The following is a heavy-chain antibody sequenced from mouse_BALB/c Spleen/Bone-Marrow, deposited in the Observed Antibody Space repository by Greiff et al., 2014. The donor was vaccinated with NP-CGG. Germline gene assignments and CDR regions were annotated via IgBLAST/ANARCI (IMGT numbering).Heavy chain of an antibody. CDR1: GFTFSSFG. J-gene: IGHJ2*01. CDR2: ISSGSSTV. Sequence: VQLKESGGGLVQPGGSRKLSCAASGFTFSSFGMHWVRQAPEKGLGWVAYISSGSSTVYYADKVMGRFTISRDNPKNTLFLQMTSLRSEDTAMYYCARSGSSSGYFDYWGQGTTLTVSS. CDR3: ARSGSSSGYFDY. D-gene: IGHD1-1*01. V-gene: IGHV5-17*02.